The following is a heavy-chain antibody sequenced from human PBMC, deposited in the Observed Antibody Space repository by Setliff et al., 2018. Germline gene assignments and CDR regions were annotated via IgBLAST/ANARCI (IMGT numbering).Heavy chain of an antibody. CDR1: GYTFRNYA. CDR3: ARAPSVELVTIRTNSWFTY. CDR2: ISVYNGDT. J-gene: IGHJ1*01. Sequence: ASVKVSCKASGYTFRNYAFAWVRQAPGQGLEWVGWISVYNGDTNYAQKFQGRVTLTTDTXTSTAYMELRXXXXDDSAFYYCARAPSVELVTIRTNSWFTYWGQGTLVTVSS. V-gene: IGHV1-18*01. D-gene: IGHD5-18*01.